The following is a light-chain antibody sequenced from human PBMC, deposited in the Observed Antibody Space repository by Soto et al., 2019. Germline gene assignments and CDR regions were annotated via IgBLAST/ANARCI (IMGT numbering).Light chain of an antibody. J-gene: IGKJ4*01. CDR1: QDISNY. Sequence: DIQMTQSPSSLSASVGDRVTMTFQASQDISNYLNCYQQKPGKAPKLLIYDASNLETGVPSRFSGSGSGTDFTFTISSLQPEDIATYYCQQYDNLPLTFGGGTKVDIK. CDR3: QQYDNLPLT. CDR2: DAS. V-gene: IGKV1-33*01.